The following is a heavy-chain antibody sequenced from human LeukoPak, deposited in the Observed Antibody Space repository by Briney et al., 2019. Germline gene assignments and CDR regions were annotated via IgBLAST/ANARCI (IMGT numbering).Heavy chain of an antibody. V-gene: IGHV3-66*01. Sequence: GGSLRLSCAASGFTVSSNYMSWVRQAPGKGLEWVSVIYSGGSTYYADSVKGRFTISRDNSKNTLYLQMNSLRAEDTAVYYCATYDSSGSRTFDYWGQGTLVTVSS. J-gene: IGHJ4*02. CDR3: ATYDSSGSRTFDY. CDR1: GFTVSSNY. CDR2: IYSGGST. D-gene: IGHD3-22*01.